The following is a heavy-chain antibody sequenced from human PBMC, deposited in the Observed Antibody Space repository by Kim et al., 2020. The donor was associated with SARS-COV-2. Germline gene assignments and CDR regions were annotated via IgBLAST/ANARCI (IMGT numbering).Heavy chain of an antibody. Sequence: ASVKVSCKASGYTFTSYGISWVRQAPGQGLEWMGGISVYSGDANYAQRFQGRVTMTRDTSTNTAYMELRSLRFDDTAVYYCARGKSRLPLEKWGQGTLVTVSS. CDR3: ARGKSRLPLEK. D-gene: IGHD2-21*02. J-gene: IGHJ4*02. CDR2: ISVYSGDA. V-gene: IGHV1-18*04. CDR1: GYTFTSYG.